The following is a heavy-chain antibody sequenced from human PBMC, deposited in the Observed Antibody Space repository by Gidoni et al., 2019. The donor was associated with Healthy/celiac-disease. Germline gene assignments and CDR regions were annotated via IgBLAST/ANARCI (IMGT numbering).Heavy chain of an antibody. CDR3: EGGLWSQFDP. Sequence: QLQLQESGPGLVKPSETLSLTRTVSGGAISSSSYHWGWIRQPPGKGLAWIGSFYYSGSTYYNPSLKSRVTISVDTSKNRFSRKLSSVTAANTAVYYCEGGLWSQFDPWGQGTLVTVSS. CDR1: GGAISSSSYH. V-gene: IGHV4-39*01. J-gene: IGHJ5*02. CDR2: FYYSGST. D-gene: IGHD3-3*01.